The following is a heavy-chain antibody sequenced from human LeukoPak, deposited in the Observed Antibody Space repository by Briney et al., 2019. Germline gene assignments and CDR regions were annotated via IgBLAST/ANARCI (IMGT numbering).Heavy chain of an antibody. D-gene: IGHD4-17*01. CDR2: ITPYNGNT. Sequence: ASVTVSSKASGYTSTSYGISWVRQAPGQGLEWMGWITPYNGNTNYAQKLQGRVTMTTDTSTSTAYMELRSLRSDDTAVYYCARSLSYGDYSQVAFDYWGQGTLVTVSS. CDR1: GYTSTSYG. V-gene: IGHV1-18*01. J-gene: IGHJ4*02. CDR3: ARSLSYGDYSQVAFDY.